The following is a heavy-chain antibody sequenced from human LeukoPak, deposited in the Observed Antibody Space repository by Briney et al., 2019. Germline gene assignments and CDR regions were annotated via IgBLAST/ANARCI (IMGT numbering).Heavy chain of an antibody. J-gene: IGHJ4*02. CDR2: INHSGST. CDR1: GGSFSGYY. V-gene: IGHV4-34*01. Sequence: SETLSLTCAVYGGSFSGYYWSWIRQPPGKGLEWIGEINHSGSTNYNPSLKSRVTISVDTSKNQFSLKLSSVTAADTAVYYCARGLPPLYCGSTSCYDPFDYWGQGTLVTVSS. CDR3: ARGLPPLYCGSTSCYDPFDY. D-gene: IGHD2-2*01.